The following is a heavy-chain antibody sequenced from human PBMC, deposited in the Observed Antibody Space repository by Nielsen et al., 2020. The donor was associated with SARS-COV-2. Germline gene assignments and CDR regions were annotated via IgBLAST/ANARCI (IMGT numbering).Heavy chain of an antibody. V-gene: IGHV1-46*01. Sequence: ASVKVSCKASGYTFTSYYMHWVRQAPGQGLEWMGIINPSGGSTSYAQKFQGRVTMTRDTSANTAYMDLTSLRSEDTAVYYCARGGGRLRFLEWILSYFDYWGQGTLVTVSS. D-gene: IGHD3-3*01. J-gene: IGHJ4*02. CDR1: GYTFTSYY. CDR2: INPSGGST. CDR3: ARGGGRLRFLEWILSYFDY.